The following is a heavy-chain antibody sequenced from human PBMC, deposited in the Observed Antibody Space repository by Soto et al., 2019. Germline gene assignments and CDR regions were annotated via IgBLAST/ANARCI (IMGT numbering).Heavy chain of an antibody. Sequence: QVQLVESGGGVVQPGTSLRLSCVGSGFTFRSYVIHWVRQAPGKGLEWVALTSYDGSNNFYGDSVEGRFTISRHNSRNTVELHMDSLTFEDTALYYCARWGTTGGLDVWGQGTLVSVSS. CDR3: ARWGTTGGLDV. J-gene: IGHJ4*02. D-gene: IGHD3-16*01. CDR1: GFTFRSYV. CDR2: TSYDGSNN. V-gene: IGHV3-33*05.